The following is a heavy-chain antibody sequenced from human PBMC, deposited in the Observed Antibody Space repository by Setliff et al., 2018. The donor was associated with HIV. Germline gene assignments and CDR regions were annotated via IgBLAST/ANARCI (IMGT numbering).Heavy chain of an antibody. CDR2: IYYIGST. J-gene: IGHJ5*01. V-gene: IGHV4-59*01. CDR3: VGGYNFDY. Sequence: SETLSLTCSVSGGSISSYYWSWIRQPPWKGLEWIGYIYYIGSTNYSPSLKSRVTISEDTSKNQIYLNLSSMTTADPAVYYCVGGYNFDYWGHGTLVTVSS. D-gene: IGHD1-26*01. CDR1: GGSISSYY.